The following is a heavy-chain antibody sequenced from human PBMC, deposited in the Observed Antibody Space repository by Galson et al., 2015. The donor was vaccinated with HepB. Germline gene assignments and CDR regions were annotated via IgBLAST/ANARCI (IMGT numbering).Heavy chain of an antibody. J-gene: IGHJ6*02. D-gene: IGHD2-2*01. Sequence: SLRLSCAASGFTFSSYAMHWVRQAPGKGLEWVAVISYDGSNKYYADSVKGRFTISRDNSKNTLYLQMNSLRAEDTAVYYCARDHCSSTSCYYYYGMDVWGQGTTVTVSS. V-gene: IGHV3-30*04. CDR1: GFTFSSYA. CDR2: ISYDGSNK. CDR3: ARDHCSSTSCYYYYGMDV.